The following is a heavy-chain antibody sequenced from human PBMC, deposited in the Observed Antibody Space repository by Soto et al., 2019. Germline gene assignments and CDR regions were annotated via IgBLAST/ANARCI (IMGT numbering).Heavy chain of an antibody. V-gene: IGHV5-51*01. J-gene: IGHJ3*02. CDR3: ARSPPLGYYYDSSGYYPLIGFDI. Sequence: ESNRISDKGSGYSFISYWIGWVRQKPGKGLEWMGIIYPGDSDTRYSPSFQGQVTISADKSISTAYLQWSSLKASDTAMYYCARSPPLGYYYDSSGYYPLIGFDIWGQGTMVTVSS. CDR2: IYPGDSDT. CDR1: GYSFISYW. D-gene: IGHD3-22*01.